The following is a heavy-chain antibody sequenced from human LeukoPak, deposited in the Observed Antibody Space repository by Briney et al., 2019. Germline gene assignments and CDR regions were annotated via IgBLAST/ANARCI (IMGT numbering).Heavy chain of an antibody. CDR2: INPNSGGT. Sequence: GASVKVSCKASGYSFTGYFMHWVRQAPGQGLEWMGWINPNSGGTNYAQKFQGRATMTRDTSISTAYMELSRLRSDDTAVYYCARGEYLNWFDPWGQGTLVTVSS. V-gene: IGHV1-2*02. CDR3: ARGEYLNWFDP. J-gene: IGHJ5*02. D-gene: IGHD2-2*02. CDR1: GYSFTGYF.